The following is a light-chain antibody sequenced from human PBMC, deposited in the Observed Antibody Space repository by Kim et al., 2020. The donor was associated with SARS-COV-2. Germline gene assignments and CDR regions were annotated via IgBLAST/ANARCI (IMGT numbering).Light chain of an antibody. CDR2: KVS. V-gene: IGKV2-30*01. J-gene: IGKJ2*01. Sequence: DVVMTQSPLSLPVTLGQPASISCRSSQSLVYRDGGTYLNWFHQRPGQSPRRLIYKVSIRDSGVPDRFSGSGSGTDFTLTITRVEAEDLGVYYCMQGTHWPYTFGQGTKLEI. CDR3: MQGTHWPYT. CDR1: QSLVYRDGGTY.